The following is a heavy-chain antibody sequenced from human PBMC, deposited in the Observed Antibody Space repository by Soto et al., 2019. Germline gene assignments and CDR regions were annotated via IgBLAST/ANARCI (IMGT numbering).Heavy chain of an antibody. CDR3: ARGASYYDSSGYADY. Sequence: SVKVSCEASGGTFSSYAISWVRQAPLQGLEWMGGIIPIFGTANYAQKFQGRVTITADKSTSTAYMELSSLRSEDTAVCYCARGASYYDSSGYADYWGQGTLVTVSS. CDR2: IIPIFGTA. D-gene: IGHD3-22*01. V-gene: IGHV1-69*06. CDR1: GGTFSSYA. J-gene: IGHJ4*02.